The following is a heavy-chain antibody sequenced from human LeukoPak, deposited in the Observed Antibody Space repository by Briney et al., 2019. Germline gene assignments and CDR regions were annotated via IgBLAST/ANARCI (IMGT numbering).Heavy chain of an antibody. Sequence: SETLSLTCTVSGGSISSSSYYWGWIRQPPGKGLEWIGSIYYSGSTYYDPSLKSRVTISVDTSKNQFSLKLSSVTAADTAVYYCAREVYSGWPFDYWGQGTLVTVSS. D-gene: IGHD6-19*01. CDR1: GGSISSSSYY. J-gene: IGHJ4*02. CDR2: IYYSGST. V-gene: IGHV4-39*07. CDR3: AREVYSGWPFDY.